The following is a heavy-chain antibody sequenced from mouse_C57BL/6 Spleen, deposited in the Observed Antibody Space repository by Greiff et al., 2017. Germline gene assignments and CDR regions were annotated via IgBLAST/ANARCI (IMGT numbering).Heavy chain of an antibody. CDR3: ARAGSNYSFDY. CDR2: ISDGGSYT. V-gene: IGHV5-4*03. J-gene: IGHJ2*01. Sequence: EVMLVESGGGLVKPGGSLNLSCAASGFTFSSYAMSWVRQTPDKRLEWVATISDGGSYTYNPDNVKGRFTISRDNAKNNLYLQMSHLKSEDTDMYYCARAGSNYSFDYWGQGTTLTVSS. CDR1: GFTFSSYA. D-gene: IGHD2-5*01.